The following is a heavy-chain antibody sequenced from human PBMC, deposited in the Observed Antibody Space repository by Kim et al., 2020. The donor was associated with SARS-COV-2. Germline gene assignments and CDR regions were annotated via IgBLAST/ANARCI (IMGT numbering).Heavy chain of an antibody. D-gene: IGHD2-15*01. V-gene: IGHV3-7*03. J-gene: IGHJ4*02. Sequence: GGSLRLSCVVSGFTFSDYWMSWVRQAPGRGLEWVANIKHDGSEKYYVDSVSGRFTISRDNPKSLLFLQISSLRAEDTAVYYCARDLVVGYDYWGQGTLVTVSS. CDR3: ARDLVVGYDY. CDR1: GFTFSDYW. CDR2: IKHDGSEK.